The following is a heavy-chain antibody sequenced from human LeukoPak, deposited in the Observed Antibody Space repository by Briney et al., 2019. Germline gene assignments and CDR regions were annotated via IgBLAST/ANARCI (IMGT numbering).Heavy chain of an antibody. J-gene: IGHJ5*02. Sequence: GGSLTLSCVVSGFTVSNNYMKWVRQAPGKGLEWVANIKEDGSEKYYVDSVRGRFTISRDNAKNSLYLQMNSLRVEDTAVYYCARPVGTGNYYVSWGQGTLVTVSS. CDR1: GFTVSNNY. V-gene: IGHV3-7*01. CDR3: ARPVGTGNYYVS. CDR2: IKEDGSEK. D-gene: IGHD3-10*01.